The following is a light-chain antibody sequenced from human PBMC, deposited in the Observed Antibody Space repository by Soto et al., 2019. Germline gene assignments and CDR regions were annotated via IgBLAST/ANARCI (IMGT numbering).Light chain of an antibody. V-gene: IGKV2-28*01. J-gene: IGKJ4*01. CDR1: QSLLHSNGYNY. CDR3: MQALQTPT. CDR2: LGS. Sequence: DIVMTQSPLSLPVAPGEPASISCRSSQSLLHSNGYNYLDWYLQEPGQSPQLLIYLGSNRASGVPDRFSGSGSGTDFTLKISRVEAEDVGVYYCMQALQTPTFGGGTKVDIK.